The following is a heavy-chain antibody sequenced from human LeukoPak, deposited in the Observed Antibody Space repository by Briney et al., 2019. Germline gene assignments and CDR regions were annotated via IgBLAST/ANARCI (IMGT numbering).Heavy chain of an antibody. CDR3: ACSGYFPFDAFDI. D-gene: IGHD3-22*01. CDR2: IYYSGST. J-gene: IGHJ3*02. CDR1: GGSISSYY. Sequence: SETLSLTCTVSGGSISSYYWSWIRQPPGKGLEWIGYIYYSGSTNYNPSLKSRVTISVDTSKNQFSLKLSSVTAADTAVYYCACSGYFPFDAFDIWGQGTMVTVSS. V-gene: IGHV4-59*01.